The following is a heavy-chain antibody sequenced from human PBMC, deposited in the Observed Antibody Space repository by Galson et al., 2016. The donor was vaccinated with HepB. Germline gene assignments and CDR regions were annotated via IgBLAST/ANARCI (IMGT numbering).Heavy chain of an antibody. Sequence: ETLSLTCTVSGGSISSYYWSWIRQPPGKGLEWIGYIYYSGSSDYNPSLKSRVTISVDTSKNQFSLNLTSVTAADTAVYYCARLGVVGAKYDYWGQGTLVTVSS. CDR3: ARLGVVGAKYDY. CDR2: IYYSGSS. J-gene: IGHJ4*02. V-gene: IGHV4-59*01. D-gene: IGHD1-26*01. CDR1: GGSISSYY.